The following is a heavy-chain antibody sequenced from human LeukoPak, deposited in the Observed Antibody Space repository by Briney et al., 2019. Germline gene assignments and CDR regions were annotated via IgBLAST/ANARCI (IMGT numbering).Heavy chain of an antibody. V-gene: IGHV1-2*02. D-gene: IGHD2-2*01. J-gene: IGHJ6*02. CDR1: GYTFTAYY. Sequence: ASVKVSCKASGYTFTAYYIHWVRQAPGQGLEWMGWINPNSGGTNYAQKFQGRVTMTRDTSISTAYMELSRLRSDDTAVYYCAREGYCSSTSCYAAESYYYYGMDVWGQGTTVTVSS. CDR2: INPNSGGT. CDR3: AREGYCSSTSCYAAESYYYYGMDV.